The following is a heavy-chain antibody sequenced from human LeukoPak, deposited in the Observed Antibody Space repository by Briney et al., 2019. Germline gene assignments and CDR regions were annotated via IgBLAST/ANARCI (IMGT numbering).Heavy chain of an antibody. V-gene: IGHV3-53*01. CDR2: IYSGGST. J-gene: IGHJ4*02. D-gene: IGHD1-26*01. Sequence: GGSLRLSCTVSGFTVSSDSMSWVRQAPGKGLEWVSFIYSGGSTHYSDSVKGRFTISRDNAKNTLYLQMNSLRADDTAVYYCARRKESGGSYFFDYWGQGTLVTVSS. CDR1: GFTVSSDS. CDR3: ARRKESGGSYFFDY.